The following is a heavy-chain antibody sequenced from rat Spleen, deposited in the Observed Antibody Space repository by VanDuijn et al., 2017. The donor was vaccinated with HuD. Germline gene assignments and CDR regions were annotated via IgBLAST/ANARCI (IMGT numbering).Heavy chain of an antibody. CDR3: ARAMEIPSPFDN. CDR2: ISYDGISV. Sequence: EVYLVESGGDLVQPGRSLRLSCAASGFSFSNHGMAWVRQAPTRGLEWVATISYDGISVQYRDSVKGRFTISRDTAKRTLYLQMDSLRSEDTATYYCARAMEIPSPFDNWGQGVMVTVSS. V-gene: IGHV5-29*01. CDR1: GFSFSNHG. D-gene: IGHD1-3*01. J-gene: IGHJ2*01.